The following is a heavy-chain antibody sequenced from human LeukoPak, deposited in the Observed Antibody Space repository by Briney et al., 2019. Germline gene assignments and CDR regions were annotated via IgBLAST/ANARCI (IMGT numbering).Heavy chain of an antibody. V-gene: IGHV3-13*01. CDR1: GFTFKSYN. CDR3: ARGGRGSSWFDS. J-gene: IGHJ5*02. Sequence: PGGSLRLSCAASGFTFKSYNMHWVRQAAGEGLEWVSAIGTAGDTYYPGSVKGRFTISRENAKNSLYLQMNSLRAGDTAVYYCARGGRGSSWFDSWGQGTLVTVSS. CDR2: IGTAGDT. D-gene: IGHD6-13*01.